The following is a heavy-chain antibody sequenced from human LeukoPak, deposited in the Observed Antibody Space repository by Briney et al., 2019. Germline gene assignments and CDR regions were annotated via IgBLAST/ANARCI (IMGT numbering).Heavy chain of an antibody. D-gene: IGHD1-26*01. V-gene: IGHV3-15*01. J-gene: IGHJ3*02. Sequence: GGSLRLSCAASGFTFSNAWMSWVRQAPGKGLEWVGRIKSKTDGGTTDYAAPVKGRFTISRDDSKNTLYLQMNSLKTEDRAVYYCTTDLFLLGAFDIWGQGTMVTVSS. CDR2: IKSKTDGGTT. CDR1: GFTFSNAW. CDR3: TTDLFLLGAFDI.